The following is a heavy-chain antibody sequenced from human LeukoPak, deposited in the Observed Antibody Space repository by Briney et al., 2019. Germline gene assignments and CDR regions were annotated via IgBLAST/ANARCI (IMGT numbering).Heavy chain of an antibody. V-gene: IGHV4-61*02. D-gene: IGHD2-2*01. Sequence: SETLSLTCTVSGGSISSGSYYWSWIRQPAGKGLEWIGRIYTSGSTNYNPSLKSRVTISVDTSKNQFSLKLSSVTAADTAVYYCARASTGYCSSTSCYAGYYFDYWGQGTLVTVPS. J-gene: IGHJ4*02. CDR3: ARASTGYCSSTSCYAGYYFDY. CDR1: GGSISSGSYY. CDR2: IYTSGST.